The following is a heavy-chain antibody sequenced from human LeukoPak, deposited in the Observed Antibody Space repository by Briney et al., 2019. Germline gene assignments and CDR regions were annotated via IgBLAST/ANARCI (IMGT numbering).Heavy chain of an antibody. CDR3: ARDQQYYDILTGFYYYYGMDA. D-gene: IGHD3-9*01. CDR1: GFTFSSYS. J-gene: IGHJ6*02. Sequence: GGSLRLSCAASGFTFSSYSMNWLRQAPGKGLEWVSSISSSSSYIYYADSVKGRFTIPRDNAKNSLYLQMNSLRAEDTAVYYCARDQQYYDILTGFYYYYGMDAWGQGTTVTVSS. V-gene: IGHV3-21*01. CDR2: ISSSSSYI.